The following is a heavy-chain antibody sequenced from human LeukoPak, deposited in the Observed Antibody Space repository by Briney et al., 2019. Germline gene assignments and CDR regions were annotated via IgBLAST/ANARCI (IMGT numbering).Heavy chain of an antibody. D-gene: IGHD6-19*01. CDR2: INPSGGST. J-gene: IGHJ4*02. CDR1: GYTFTGYY. CDR3: ARDADLVGAVAGLYYDY. V-gene: IGHV1-46*01. Sequence: ASVKVSCKASGYTFTGYYMHWVRQAPGQGLEWMGIINPSGGSTSYAQKFQGRVTMTRDTSTGTVYMELSSLRSEDTAVYYCARDADLVGAVAGLYYDYWGQGTLVTVSS.